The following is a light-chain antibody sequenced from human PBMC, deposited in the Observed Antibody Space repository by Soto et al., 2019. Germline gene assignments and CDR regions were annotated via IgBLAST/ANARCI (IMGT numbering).Light chain of an antibody. J-gene: IGKJ4*01. CDR2: KAS. CDR1: QSLSTW. Sequence: DIRMTQSLTTLSASVGDRVTNPCRASQSLSTWLAWYQQKPGKAPKLLIHKASSLGSGVPSRFSGSGSGTEFTLTISSLQPDDFATYYCQQYNAYPLTFGGGTKVEIK. CDR3: QQYNAYPLT. V-gene: IGKV1-5*03.